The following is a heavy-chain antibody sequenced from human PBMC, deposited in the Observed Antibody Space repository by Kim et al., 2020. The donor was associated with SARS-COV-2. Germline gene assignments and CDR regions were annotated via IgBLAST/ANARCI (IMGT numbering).Heavy chain of an antibody. J-gene: IGHJ3*02. V-gene: IGHV3-53*01. Sequence: GRFTISRDNPKNTLYLQMNSLSAEDTAVYDCARTYITMVQGVIFFDAFDIWGQGTMVTVSS. D-gene: IGHD3-10*01. CDR3: ARTYITMVQGVIFFDAFDI.